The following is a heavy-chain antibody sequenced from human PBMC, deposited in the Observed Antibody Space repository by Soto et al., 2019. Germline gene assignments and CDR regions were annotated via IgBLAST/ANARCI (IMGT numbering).Heavy chain of an antibody. Sequence: PGGSLRLSCAASGFTFSSYAMSWVRQAPGKGLEWVSAISGSGGSTYYADSVKGRFTISRDNSKNTLYLQMNSLRAGDTAVYYCAKDKQWLAPGAEYFQHWGQGTLVTVSS. D-gene: IGHD6-19*01. J-gene: IGHJ1*01. CDR1: GFTFSSYA. V-gene: IGHV3-23*01. CDR3: AKDKQWLAPGAEYFQH. CDR2: ISGSGGST.